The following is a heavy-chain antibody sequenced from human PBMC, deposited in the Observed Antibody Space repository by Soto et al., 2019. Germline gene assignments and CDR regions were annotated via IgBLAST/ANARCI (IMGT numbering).Heavy chain of an antibody. Sequence: PSETLPLTCAVYGGSFSGYYWIWIRQPPGKGLEWIGEINHSGSTNYNPSLKSRVTISVDTSKNQFSLKLSSVTAADTAVYYCARGRGPLNGVWIKGSWFDPWGQGTLVTVSS. J-gene: IGHJ5*02. D-gene: IGHD2-8*01. CDR2: INHSGST. CDR1: GGSFSGYY. CDR3: ARGRGPLNGVWIKGSWFDP. V-gene: IGHV4-34*01.